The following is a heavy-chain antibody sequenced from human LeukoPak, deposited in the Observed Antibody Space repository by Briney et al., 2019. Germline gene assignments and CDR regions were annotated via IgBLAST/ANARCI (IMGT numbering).Heavy chain of an antibody. D-gene: IGHD1-26*01. CDR2: INPNSGGT. CDR3: ARGPMYSASYNY. V-gene: IGHV1-8*01. J-gene: IGHJ4*02. CDR1: GYTFNSYA. Sequence: ASVKVSCKASGYTFNSYALNWVRQAPGQGLEWTGWINPNSGGTNYAQKFQGRVTVTRNTSISTAYMELSGLRSDDTAVYYCARGPMYSASYNYWGQGTLVTVSS.